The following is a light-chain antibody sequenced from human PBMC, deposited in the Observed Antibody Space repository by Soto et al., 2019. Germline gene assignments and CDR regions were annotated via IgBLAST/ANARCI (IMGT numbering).Light chain of an antibody. CDR3: QKYNSAPLT. Sequence: DIQMTQSPSSLSASVGDTVTMTCRASQGINNYLAWYQQRPGKVPKLLIYAASTLQSGVPSRFSGSGSGTDFTLTISSLQPEDVATYYCQKYNSAPLTFGGGTKVDIK. V-gene: IGKV1-27*01. CDR1: QGINNY. J-gene: IGKJ4*01. CDR2: AAS.